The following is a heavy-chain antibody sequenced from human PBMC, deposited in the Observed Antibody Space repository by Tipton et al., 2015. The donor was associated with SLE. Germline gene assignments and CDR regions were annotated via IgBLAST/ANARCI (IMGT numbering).Heavy chain of an antibody. J-gene: IGHJ3*02. D-gene: IGHD5-18*01. CDR1: GGSMTTGSYF. CDR3: ARYSYFAAAFDI. CDR2: IYSTGDI. V-gene: IGHV4-61*02. Sequence: LRLSCTVSGGSMTTGSYFWAWIRQPAGKGPEYIGRIYSTGDIKYNPALKSRVTILADTSKDQFSLKLSSVTAADTAMYYCARYSYFAAAFDIWGQGTLVTVSS.